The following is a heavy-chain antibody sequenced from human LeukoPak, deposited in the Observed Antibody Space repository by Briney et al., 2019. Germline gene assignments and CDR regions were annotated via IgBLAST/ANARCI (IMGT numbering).Heavy chain of an antibody. V-gene: IGHV3-74*01. CDR2: INSDGRST. D-gene: IGHD3-16*01. Sequence: GGSLRLSCAASGFTFSSYWMHWVRQAPGKGLVWVSRINSDGRSTSYADSVKGRFTISRDNAENTLYLQMSSLRAEDTAVYYCVRGGSTHFQHWGQGTLVTVSS. CDR3: VRGGSTHFQH. CDR1: GFTFSSYW. J-gene: IGHJ1*01.